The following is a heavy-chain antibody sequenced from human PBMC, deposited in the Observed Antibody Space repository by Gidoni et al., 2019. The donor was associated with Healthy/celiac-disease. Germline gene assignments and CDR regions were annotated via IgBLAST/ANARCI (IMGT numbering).Heavy chain of an antibody. CDR2: INHSGST. D-gene: IGHD1-26*01. J-gene: IGHJ6*03. V-gene: IGHV4-34*01. Sequence: QVQLQQWGAGLLKPSETLSLTCAVSGWSFIGYYLSWIRQPPGKGLEWIGEINHSGSTNYNPSLKSRVTISVDTSKNQFSLKLSSVTAADTAVYYCARGFLGATKYYYMDVWGKGTTVTVSS. CDR1: GWSFIGYY. CDR3: ARGFLGATKYYYMDV.